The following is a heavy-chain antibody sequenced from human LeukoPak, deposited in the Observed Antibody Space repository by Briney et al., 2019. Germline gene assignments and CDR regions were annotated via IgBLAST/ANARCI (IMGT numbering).Heavy chain of an antibody. Sequence: SETLSLTCSVSGGSFTSYYWSWNRQPAGKGLEWIGRIHTSGTTNYNPSVKGRVTMSVDTATNQFSLQLSSVTAADTAVYYCARTVGGTVFDYWGQGNLVTVSS. J-gene: IGHJ4*02. CDR2: IHTSGTT. V-gene: IGHV4-4*07. CDR3: ARTVGGTVFDY. D-gene: IGHD1-26*01. CDR1: GGSFTSYY.